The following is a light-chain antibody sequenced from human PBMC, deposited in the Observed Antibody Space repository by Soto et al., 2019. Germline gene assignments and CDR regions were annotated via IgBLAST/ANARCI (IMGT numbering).Light chain of an antibody. Sequence: EIVLTQSPGTLSLSPGDRAILSCRASQSVSDKLAWYRQKPGQAPRLLIYSASTRATGIPARFSGAGSGTEFTLTINGLQSEDFAVYYCHQYSKWPPITFGQGTRLEI. CDR1: QSVSDK. CDR3: HQYSKWPPIT. CDR2: SAS. V-gene: IGKV3-15*01. J-gene: IGKJ5*01.